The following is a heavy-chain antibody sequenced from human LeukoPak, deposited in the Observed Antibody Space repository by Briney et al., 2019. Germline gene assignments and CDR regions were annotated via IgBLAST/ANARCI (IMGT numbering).Heavy chain of an antibody. CDR1: GESFSGYY. D-gene: IGHD6-13*01. V-gene: IGHV4-34*01. J-gene: IGHJ4*02. CDR2: INHSGST. CDR3: AKDSSRYSSSRFDY. Sequence: PSETLSLTCAVYGESFSGYYWSWIRQPPGKGLEWIGEINHSGSTNYNPSLKSRVTISVDTSKNQFSLKLSSVTAADTAVYYCAKDSSRYSSSRFDYWGQGTLVTVSS.